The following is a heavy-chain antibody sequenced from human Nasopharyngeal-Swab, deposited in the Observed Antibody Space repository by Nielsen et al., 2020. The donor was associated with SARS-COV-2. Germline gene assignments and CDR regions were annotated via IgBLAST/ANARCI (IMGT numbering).Heavy chain of an antibody. CDR1: GFTFSSYE. CDR3: ARGCVLTGPSCYYYGMDV. CDR2: ISSSGSTI. J-gene: IGHJ6*02. D-gene: IGHD3-9*01. Sequence: GGSLRLSCAASGFTFSSYEMNWVRQAPGKGLEWVSYISSSGSTIYYADSVKGRFTISRDNAKNSLYLQMNSLRAEDTAVYYCARGCVLTGPSCYYYGMDVWGQGTTVTVPS. V-gene: IGHV3-48*03.